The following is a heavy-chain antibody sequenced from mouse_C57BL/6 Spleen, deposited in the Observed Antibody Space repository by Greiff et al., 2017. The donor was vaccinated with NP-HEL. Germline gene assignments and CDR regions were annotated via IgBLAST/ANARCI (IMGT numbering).Heavy chain of an antibody. CDR2: IDPNSGGT. J-gene: IGHJ4*01. CDR1: GYTFTSYW. CDR3: SRSSSREYYAMDY. V-gene: IGHV1-72*01. D-gene: IGHD1-1*01. Sequence: VQLQESGAELVKPGASVKLSCKASGYTFTSYWMHWVKQRPGRGLEWIGRIDPNSGGTKYNEKFKSKATLTVDKPSSTAYMQLSSLTSEDSAVYYCSRSSSREYYAMDYWGQGTSVTVSS.